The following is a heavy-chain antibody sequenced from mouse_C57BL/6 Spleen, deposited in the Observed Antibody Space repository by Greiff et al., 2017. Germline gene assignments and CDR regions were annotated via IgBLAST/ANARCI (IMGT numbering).Heavy chain of an antibody. CDR2: ISDGGSYT. CDR3: ARDRYYGSSYDY. Sequence: EVHLVESGGGLVKPGGSLKLSCAASGFTFSSYAMSWVRQTPEKRLEWVATISDGGSYTYYPDNVKGRFTISRDNAKNNLYLQMSHLKSEDTAMYYCARDRYYGSSYDYWGQGTTLTVSS. V-gene: IGHV5-4*01. J-gene: IGHJ2*01. D-gene: IGHD1-1*01. CDR1: GFTFSSYA.